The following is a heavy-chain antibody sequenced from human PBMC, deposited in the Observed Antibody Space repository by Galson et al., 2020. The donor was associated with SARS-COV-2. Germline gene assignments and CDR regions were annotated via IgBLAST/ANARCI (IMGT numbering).Heavy chain of an antibody. CDR1: GDSVSSNSAA. CDR3: ARALLTGINILYYRGIDF. CDR2: TYHRSKWYN. Sequence: SETLSLTCAISGDSVSSNSAAWNWIRQSPSRGLEWLGRTYHRSKWYNDYAVSVKSRITINPDTSKNQFSLQLNSVTPEDTAVYYCARALLTGINILYYRGIDFWGQGTTVTVSS. D-gene: IGHD1-20*01. J-gene: IGHJ6*02. V-gene: IGHV6-1*01.